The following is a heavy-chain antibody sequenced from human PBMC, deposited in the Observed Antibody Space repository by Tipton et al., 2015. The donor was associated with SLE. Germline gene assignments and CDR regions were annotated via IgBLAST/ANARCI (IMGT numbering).Heavy chain of an antibody. J-gene: IGHJ6*02. Sequence: TLSLTCTVSGGSISSYYWSWIRQPPGKGLEWIGEINHSGSTNYNPSLKSRVTISVDTSKNQFSLKLSSVTAADTAVYYCARDHFAGDYQGEYYYYGMDVWGQGTTVTVSS. CDR3: ARDHFAGDYQGEYYYYGMDV. CDR2: INHSGST. V-gene: IGHV4-34*01. CDR1: GGSISSYY. D-gene: IGHD4-17*01.